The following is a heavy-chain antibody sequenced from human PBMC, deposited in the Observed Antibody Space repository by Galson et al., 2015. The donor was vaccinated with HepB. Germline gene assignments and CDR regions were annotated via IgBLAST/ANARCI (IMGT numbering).Heavy chain of an antibody. V-gene: IGHV5-51*03. J-gene: IGHJ4*02. CDR3: ARRPLHDYYDSSGYSEALDY. Sequence: QSGAEVKKPGESLKISCKGSGYSFTSYWIGWVRQMPGKGLEWMGIIYPGDSDTRYSPSFQGQVTISADKSISTAYLQWSSLKASDTAMYYCARRPLHDYYDSSGYSEALDYWGQGTLVTVSS. CDR2: IYPGDSDT. CDR1: GYSFTSYW. D-gene: IGHD3-22*01.